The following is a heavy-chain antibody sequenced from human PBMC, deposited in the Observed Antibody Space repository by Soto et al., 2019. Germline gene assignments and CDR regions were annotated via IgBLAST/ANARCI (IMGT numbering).Heavy chain of an antibody. Sequence: SETLSLTCAVYGGSFSGYYWSWIRQPPGKELEWIGEINHSGSTNYNPSLKSRVTISVDTSKNQFSLKLSSVTAADTAVYYCARLGFWSGYYGMDVWGQGTTVTVSS. D-gene: IGHD3-3*01. CDR1: GGSFSGYY. CDR3: ARLGFWSGYYGMDV. V-gene: IGHV4-34*01. CDR2: INHSGST. J-gene: IGHJ6*02.